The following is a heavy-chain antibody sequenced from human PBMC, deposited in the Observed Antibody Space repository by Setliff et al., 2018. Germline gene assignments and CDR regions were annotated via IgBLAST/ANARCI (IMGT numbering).Heavy chain of an antibody. J-gene: IGHJ3*01. D-gene: IGHD2-8*01. Sequence: GSLRLSCAVSGLRFSDAWVSWVRQAPGKGLEWAGRIKSYGSGGTIDYAAPVEGRFTISRDDSKNTVYLQMSSLKIEDTAVYYCVHNADFIGTFNTWGQGTMVTASS. CDR2: IKSYGSGGTI. CDR1: GLRFSDAW. V-gene: IGHV3-15*01. CDR3: VHNADFIGTFNT.